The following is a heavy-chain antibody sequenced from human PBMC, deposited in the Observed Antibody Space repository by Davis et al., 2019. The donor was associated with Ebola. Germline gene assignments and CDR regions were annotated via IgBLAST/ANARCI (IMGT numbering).Heavy chain of an antibody. D-gene: IGHD3-10*01. CDR2: ISSSSSYI. V-gene: IGHV3-21*01. Sequence: GESLKISCAASGFTFSSYSMTWVRQSPGKGLEWVSSISSSSSYIYYADSVKGRFTISRDNAKNSLYLQMNSLRAEDTAVYYCAVDMVQGVIIAPFDYWGQGTLVTVSS. CDR1: GFTFSSYS. J-gene: IGHJ4*02. CDR3: AVDMVQGVIIAPFDY.